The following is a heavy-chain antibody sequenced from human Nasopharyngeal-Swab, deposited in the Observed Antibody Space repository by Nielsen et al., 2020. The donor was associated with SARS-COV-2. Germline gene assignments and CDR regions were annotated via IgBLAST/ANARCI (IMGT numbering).Heavy chain of an antibody. Sequence: GESLKISCAASGFTFSSYDMHWARQATGKGLEWVSAIGTAGDTYYPGSVKGRFTISRENAKNSLYLQMNSLRAGDTAVYYCARAHYGGTYYYYYGMDVWGQGTTVTVSS. CDR2: IGTAGDT. V-gene: IGHV3-13*01. J-gene: IGHJ6*02. D-gene: IGHD4-23*01. CDR1: GFTFSSYD. CDR3: ARAHYGGTYYYYYGMDV.